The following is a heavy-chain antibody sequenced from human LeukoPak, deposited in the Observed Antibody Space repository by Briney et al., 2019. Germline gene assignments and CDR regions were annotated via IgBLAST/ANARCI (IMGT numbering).Heavy chain of an antibody. J-gene: IGHJ4*02. D-gene: IGHD1-26*01. Sequence: GGSLRLSCAASGFSFSDSAMHWVRQAPGKGLQWVAFIRYDGSNTKYTDSVKRRFTISRDNSNNAVFLQMNSLTTEDTAVYYCAKDEYSGSYNYWGQGTLVTVSS. CDR2: IRYDGSNT. V-gene: IGHV3-30*02. CDR3: AKDEYSGSYNY. CDR1: GFSFSDSA.